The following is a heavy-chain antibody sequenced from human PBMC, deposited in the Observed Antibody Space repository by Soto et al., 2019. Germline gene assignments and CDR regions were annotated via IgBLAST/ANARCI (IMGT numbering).Heavy chain of an antibody. CDR3: ARGECSGGSCYDDAFDI. CDR1: GFTFSSYG. D-gene: IGHD2-15*01. CDR2: IWYDGSNK. J-gene: IGHJ3*02. V-gene: IGHV3-33*01. Sequence: QVQLVESGGGMVQPGRSLRLSCAASGFTFSSYGMHWVRQAPGKGLEWVAVIWYDGSNKYYADSVKGRFTISRDNSKNTLYLQMNSLRAEDTAVYYCARGECSGGSCYDDAFDIWGQGTMVTVSS.